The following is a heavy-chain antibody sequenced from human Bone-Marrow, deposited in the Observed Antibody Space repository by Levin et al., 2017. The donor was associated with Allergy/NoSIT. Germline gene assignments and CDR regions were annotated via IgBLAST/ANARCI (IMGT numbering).Heavy chain of an antibody. D-gene: IGHD6-13*01. V-gene: IGHV4-39*02. Sequence: SETLSLTCTVSGGSISSSSYYWGWIRQPPGTGLEWIGSIYYSGSTYYNPSLKSRVTISVDTSKNQFSLKLSSVTAADTAVYYCAREIAAAATQGLTAFDIWGQGTMVTVSS. CDR2: IYYSGST. CDR1: GGSISSSSYY. CDR3: AREIAAAATQGLTAFDI. J-gene: IGHJ3*02.